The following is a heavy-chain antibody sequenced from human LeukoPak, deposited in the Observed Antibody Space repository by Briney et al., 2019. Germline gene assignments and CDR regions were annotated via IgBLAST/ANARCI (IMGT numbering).Heavy chain of an antibody. Sequence: GGSLRLSCAASGFTFSSYGMHWVRQAPGKGLEWVAVISYDGSNKYYADSVKGRFTVSRDNSKNTLYLQMNSLRAEDTAVYYCAKDSTDDSSGYCDYWGQGTLVTVSS. CDR2: ISYDGSNK. V-gene: IGHV3-30*18. CDR3: AKDSTDDSSGYCDY. D-gene: IGHD3-22*01. CDR1: GFTFSSYG. J-gene: IGHJ4*02.